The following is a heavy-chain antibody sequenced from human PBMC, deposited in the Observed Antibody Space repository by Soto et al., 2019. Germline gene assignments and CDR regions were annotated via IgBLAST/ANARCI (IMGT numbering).Heavy chain of an antibody. CDR2: INHSGST. CDR3: ARASTVWGVTSNWFDP. D-gene: IGHD3-16*01. V-gene: IGHV4-34*01. J-gene: IGHJ5*02. Sequence: SETLSLTCAVYGGSFSGYYCSWIRQPPGKGLEWIGEINHSGSTNYNPSLKSRVTISVDTSKNQFSLKLSSVTAADTAVYYCARASTVWGVTSNWFDPWGQGTRVTVSS. CDR1: GGSFSGYY.